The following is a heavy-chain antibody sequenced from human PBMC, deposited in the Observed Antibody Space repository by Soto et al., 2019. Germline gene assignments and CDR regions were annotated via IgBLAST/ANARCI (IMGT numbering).Heavy chain of an antibody. CDR3: ARDRSSSDY. CDR2: ISAYNGNT. CDR1: GYIFTNYI. D-gene: IGHD6-13*01. V-gene: IGHV1-18*01. J-gene: IGHJ4*02. Sequence: QVQLVQSGAEVKKPGASVKVSCKASGYIFTNYIISWVRQAPGQGLEWMGWISAYNGNTNYAQKLQGRVTMTTDTSTSTASMELRSLRADDTAVYYCARDRSSSDYWGQGTLVTVSS.